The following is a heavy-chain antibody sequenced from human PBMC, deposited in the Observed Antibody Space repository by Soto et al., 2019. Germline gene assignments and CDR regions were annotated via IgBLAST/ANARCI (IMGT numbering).Heavy chain of an antibody. CDR1: GYTFTSYG. V-gene: IGHV1-18*04. D-gene: IGHD2-2*02. CDR3: ARYCSSTRCYSYYYGMDV. Sequence: QVQLVQSGAEVKKPGASVKVSCKASGYTFTSYGISWVRQAPGQGLEWMGWISAYNGNTNYAQKIQGRVTMTTDTSTSKAYMGLRSLRSDDTAVYYCARYCSSTRCYSYYYGMDVWGQGTTVTGSS. CDR2: ISAYNGNT. J-gene: IGHJ6*02.